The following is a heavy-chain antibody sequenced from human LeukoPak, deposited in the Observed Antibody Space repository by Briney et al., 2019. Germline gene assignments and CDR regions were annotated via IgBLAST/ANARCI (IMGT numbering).Heavy chain of an antibody. Sequence: GGSLRLSCAASGFTFSSYSMNWVRQAPGKGLEWVSAISGSGGSTYYADSVEGRFTISRDNSKNTLYLQMNSLRAEDTAVYYCAQGGIAAAGTFRFDPWGQGTLVTVSS. CDR3: AQGGIAAAGTFRFDP. CDR2: ISGSGGST. CDR1: GFTFSSYS. J-gene: IGHJ5*02. D-gene: IGHD6-13*01. V-gene: IGHV3-23*01.